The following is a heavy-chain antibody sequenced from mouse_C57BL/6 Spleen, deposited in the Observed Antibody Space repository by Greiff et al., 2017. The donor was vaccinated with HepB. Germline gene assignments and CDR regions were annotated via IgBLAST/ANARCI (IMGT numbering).Heavy chain of an antibody. D-gene: IGHD1-1*01. Sequence: EVQVVESGGGLVQPKGSLKLSCAASGFSFNTYAMNWVRQAPGKGLEWVARIRSKSNNYATYYADSVKDRFTISRDDSESMLYLQMNNLKTEDTAMYYCVRQVELRYWYFDVWGTGTTVTVSS. CDR3: VRQVELRYWYFDV. J-gene: IGHJ1*03. V-gene: IGHV10-1*01. CDR1: GFSFNTYA. CDR2: IRSKSNNYAT.